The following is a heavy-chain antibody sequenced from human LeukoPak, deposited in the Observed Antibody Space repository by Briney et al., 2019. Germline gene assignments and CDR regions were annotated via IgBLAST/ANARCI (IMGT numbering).Heavy chain of an antibody. V-gene: IGHV3-7*01. CDR3: CRWVYGSRPIDY. D-gene: IGHD3-10*01. Sequence: GGSLRLSCAASGFTFSSYWMSWVRQAPGKGLEWVANIKQDGSEKYYVDSVKGRFTISRDNAKNSLYLQLNSLRAEDTAVYYCCRWVYGSRPIDYWGQGTLVTVSS. CDR2: IKQDGSEK. CDR1: GFTFSSYW. J-gene: IGHJ4*02.